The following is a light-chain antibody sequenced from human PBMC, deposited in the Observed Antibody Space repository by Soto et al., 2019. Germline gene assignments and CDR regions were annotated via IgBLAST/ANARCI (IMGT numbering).Light chain of an antibody. CDR2: HAS. CDR1: QSISNW. V-gene: IGKV1-5*01. J-gene: IGKJ1*01. CDR3: HQYNSYS. Sequence: DIQMTQYPSTLLASVGDRFTITCWASQSISNWLAWYQQTPGTAPKVLIYHASNLQSGVPSRFSGSGSGTEFTITISSLQADDFATYYCHQYNSYSFGQGTKVDI.